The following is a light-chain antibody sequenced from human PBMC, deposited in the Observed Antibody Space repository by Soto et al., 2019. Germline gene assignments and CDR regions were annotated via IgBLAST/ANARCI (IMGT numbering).Light chain of an antibody. Sequence: QSVLTQPPSLSATPGQRVNISCSGSFSNIGDNAVNWYQQLPGAAPKLLIYLNDQRPSGVPDRFSGSKSGTSAFLAISGLQSGDEADYYCSSYTSSSTLDIFGGGTKVTVL. J-gene: IGLJ2*01. V-gene: IGLV1-44*01. CDR3: SSYTSSSTLDI. CDR1: FSNIGDNA. CDR2: LND.